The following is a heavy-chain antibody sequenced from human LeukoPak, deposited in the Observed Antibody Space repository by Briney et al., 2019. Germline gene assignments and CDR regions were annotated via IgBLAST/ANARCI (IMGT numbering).Heavy chain of an antibody. D-gene: IGHD6-13*01. CDR2: IKSKTDGGTT. CDR3: TTDTPPGYSSSWWNDY. Sequence: GGSLRLSCAASGFTYSNAWMSWVRQAPGKGLEWVGRIKSKTDGGTTDYAAPVKGKFTISRDDSKNTLYLQMNSLKTEDTAVYYCTTDTPPGYSSSWWNDYWGQGTLVTVSS. CDR1: GFTYSNAW. V-gene: IGHV3-15*01. J-gene: IGHJ4*02.